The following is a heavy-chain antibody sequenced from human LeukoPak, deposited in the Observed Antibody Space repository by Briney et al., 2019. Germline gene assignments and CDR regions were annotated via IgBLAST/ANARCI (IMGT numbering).Heavy chain of an antibody. J-gene: IGHJ4*02. D-gene: IGHD6-19*01. CDR2: IYSGGST. CDR1: GFIVSSNY. V-gene: IGHV3-53*01. Sequence: GGSLRLSCAASGFIVSSNYMSWVRQAPGKGLEWVSVIYSGGSTYYADSVKGRFTISRDNSKNTLYLQMNSLRAEDTAVYYCAKDPHPADSSGWYHPYFDFWGQGTLVTVSS. CDR3: AKDPHPADSSGWYHPYFDF.